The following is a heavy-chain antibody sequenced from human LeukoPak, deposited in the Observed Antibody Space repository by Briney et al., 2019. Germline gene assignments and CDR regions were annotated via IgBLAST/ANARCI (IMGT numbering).Heavy chain of an antibody. CDR1: GYSFTNYW. V-gene: IGHV5-51*01. D-gene: IGHD6-19*01. CDR2: IYPSDSDT. Sequence: PGESLKISCKGSGYSFTNYWIGWVRPMPGKGLEWMGIIYPSDSDTRYSPSFQGQVTISADKSISTAYLQWSSLKASDTAMYYCARCRAVAGRYYFDYWGQGTLVTVSS. J-gene: IGHJ4*02. CDR3: ARCRAVAGRYYFDY.